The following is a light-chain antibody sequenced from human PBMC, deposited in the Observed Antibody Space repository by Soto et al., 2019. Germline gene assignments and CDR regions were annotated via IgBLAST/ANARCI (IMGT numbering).Light chain of an antibody. J-gene: IGKJ1*01. V-gene: IGKV1-39*01. CDR3: QQNYIATPWT. CDR2: AAS. CDR1: QSISRD. Sequence: DIQMTQSPSSLSASVGDRITITCRASQSISRDLNWYQHKPGKAPKLLINAASSLERGVPSRFSGGGSGTDFTLNISSLQPDDFATYYCQQNYIATPWTFGQGTKVDIK.